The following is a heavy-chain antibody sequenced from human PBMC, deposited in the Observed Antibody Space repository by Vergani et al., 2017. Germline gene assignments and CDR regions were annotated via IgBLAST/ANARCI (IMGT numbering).Heavy chain of an antibody. Sequence: QVQLVQSGAEVKKPGSSVKVSCKASGGTFSSYTISWVRQAPGQGLEWMGRIIPILGIANYAQKFQGRVTMTRDTSTSTVYMELSSLRSEDTAVYYCARGLRGGYGMDVWGQGTTVTVSS. CDR3: ARGLRGGYGMDV. V-gene: IGHV1-69*02. CDR2: IIPILGIA. J-gene: IGHJ6*02. D-gene: IGHD3-16*01. CDR1: GGTFSSYT.